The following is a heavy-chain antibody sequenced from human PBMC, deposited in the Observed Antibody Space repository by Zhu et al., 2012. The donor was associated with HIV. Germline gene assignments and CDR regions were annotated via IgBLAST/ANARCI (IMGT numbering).Heavy chain of an antibody. CDR3: ARDGRFSSGKDYYGMDV. V-gene: IGHV4-4*09. D-gene: IGHD3-10*01. Sequence: QVQLQESGPGLVKPSETLSLTCTVSGGSISSYYWSWIRQPPGKGLEWIGYIYTSGSTNYNPSLKSRVTISVDTSKNQFSLKLSSVTAADTAVYYCARDGRFSSGKDYYGMDVWDQGP. J-gene: IGHJ6*02. CDR1: GGSISSYY. CDR2: IYTSGST.